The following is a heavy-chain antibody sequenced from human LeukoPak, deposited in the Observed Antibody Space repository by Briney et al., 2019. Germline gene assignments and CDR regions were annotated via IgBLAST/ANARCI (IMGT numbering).Heavy chain of an antibody. CDR2: IYGGGST. Sequence: GGSLRLSCAASGFTVSSNYMSWVRQAPGKGLEWVSVIYGGGSTYYADSVKGRFTISRHNSKNTVYVQMDNLRPEDTAVYYCARVDTTLSYKLDYWGQGTLVTVSS. V-gene: IGHV3-53*04. J-gene: IGHJ4*02. CDR3: ARVDTTLSYKLDY. D-gene: IGHD1-1*01. CDR1: GFTVSSNY.